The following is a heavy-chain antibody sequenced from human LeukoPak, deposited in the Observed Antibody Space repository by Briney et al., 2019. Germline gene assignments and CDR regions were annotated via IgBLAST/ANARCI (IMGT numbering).Heavy chain of an antibody. J-gene: IGHJ4*02. Sequence: GGSLRLSCAASGFTFSTYWMTWVRQAPGKGLEWVANIKQDESEKAYVDSVKGRFIISRDNAKNSMYLQMNSLRADDTAVYYCARVVFQDSSSYRPLDYWGQGTLVTVSS. CDR3: ARVVFQDSSSYRPLDY. CDR1: GFTFSTYW. D-gene: IGHD6-6*01. CDR2: IKQDESEK. V-gene: IGHV3-7*03.